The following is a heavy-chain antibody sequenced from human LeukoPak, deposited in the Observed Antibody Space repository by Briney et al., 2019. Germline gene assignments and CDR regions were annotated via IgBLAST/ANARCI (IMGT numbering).Heavy chain of an antibody. Sequence: SETLSLTCTVSGYSISSGYYWGWIRQPPGKGLEWIGSISHSGSTYYKPSLKSRVTISVDTSKNQFSLKLSSVTAADTAVYYCARGAARPWYNWFDPWGQGTLVTVSS. CDR1: GYSISSGYY. V-gene: IGHV4-38-2*02. CDR3: ARGAARPWYNWFDP. CDR2: ISHSGST. D-gene: IGHD6-6*01. J-gene: IGHJ5*02.